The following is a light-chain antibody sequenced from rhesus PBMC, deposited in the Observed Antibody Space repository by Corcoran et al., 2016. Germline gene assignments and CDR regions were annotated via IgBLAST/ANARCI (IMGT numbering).Light chain of an antibody. CDR1: PSVSSY. V-gene: IGKV3-10*01. CDR2: GAS. J-gene: IGKJ1*01. Sequence: QVILTQSPATLSLSPGERATLSCRASPSVSSYLAWYQQKPGQAPSLLINGASSRATGIPDRFSGSGSGTDLTLTMRSLEPEDGGVYHCYQRSSEFTFGQGAKVEIK. CDR3: YQRSSEFT.